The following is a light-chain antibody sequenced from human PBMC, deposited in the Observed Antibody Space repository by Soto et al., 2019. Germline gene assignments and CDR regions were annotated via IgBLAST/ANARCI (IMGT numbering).Light chain of an antibody. CDR1: SSNIGSNY. J-gene: IGLJ3*02. V-gene: IGLV1-47*01. CDR2: RNN. CDR3: AAWDDSLRGWV. Sequence: QLVLTQPPSASGTPGQRVTISCSESSSNIGSNYVSWYQQLPGTAPKLLIYRNNQRPSGVPDRFSGSRSGTSASLAVSGLRSEDEADYYCAAWDDSLRGWVFGGGTQLTDL.